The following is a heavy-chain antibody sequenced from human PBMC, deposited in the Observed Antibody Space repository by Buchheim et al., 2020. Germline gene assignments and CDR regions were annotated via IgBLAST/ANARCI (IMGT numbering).Heavy chain of an antibody. CDR3: ARDSAYYDSSGYYFNWFDP. V-gene: IGHV3-21*01. CDR2: ISSSSSYI. J-gene: IGHJ5*02. D-gene: IGHD3-22*01. Sequence: EVQLVESGGGLVKPGGSLRLSCAASGFTFSSYSMNWVRQAPGKGLEWVSSISSSSSYIYYADSVKGRFTISRDNAKNSLYLQMNSLRAEVTAVYYCARDSAYYDSSGYYFNWFDPWGQGTL. CDR1: GFTFSSYS.